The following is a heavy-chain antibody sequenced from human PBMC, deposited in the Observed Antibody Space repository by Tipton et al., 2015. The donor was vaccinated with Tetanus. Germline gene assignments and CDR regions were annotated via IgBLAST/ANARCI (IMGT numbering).Heavy chain of an antibody. Sequence: SLRLSCAVSGSTFSDCAIHWARQASGKGLEWIGRISTKSAGYATSYSESVRGRFTVSRDDSTNTAFLEMKSLRNEDTAVYLCTRDAGSYNWPDPWGQGTLVTVSS. D-gene: IGHD3-10*01. CDR1: GSTFSDCA. CDR3: TRDAGSYNWPDP. V-gene: IGHV3-73*01. CDR2: ISTKSAGYAT. J-gene: IGHJ5*02.